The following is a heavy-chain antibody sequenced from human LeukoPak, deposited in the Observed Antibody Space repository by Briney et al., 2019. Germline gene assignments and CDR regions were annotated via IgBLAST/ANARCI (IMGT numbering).Heavy chain of an antibody. CDR2: IDYSRNT. CDR1: GGSISSGGYY. CDR3: ASRGVRPKYNWFDP. V-gene: IGHV4-31*03. J-gene: IGHJ5*02. Sequence: SETLSLTCTVSGGSISSGGYYWSWIRQHPGKGLEWIGYIDYSRNTYYNPSLRSRVTISIDTSKNQFSLKLSSVTAADTAVYYCASRGVRPKYNWFDPWGQGTLVTVSS. D-gene: IGHD3-10*01.